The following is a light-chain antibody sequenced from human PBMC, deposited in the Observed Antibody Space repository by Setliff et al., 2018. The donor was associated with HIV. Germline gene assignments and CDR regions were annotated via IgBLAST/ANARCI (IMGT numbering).Light chain of an antibody. Sequence: SALTQPASVSGSPGQSITISCSGTSSDVGNYNLVSWYQQPPGKAPKLMVYEVTKRPLGVSTRFSGSKSGNTASLTISGLLAEDEADYYCCSYAGSRTFYVFGTGTKVTVL. J-gene: IGLJ1*01. CDR2: EVT. V-gene: IGLV2-23*02. CDR1: SSDVGNYNL. CDR3: CSYAGSRTFYV.